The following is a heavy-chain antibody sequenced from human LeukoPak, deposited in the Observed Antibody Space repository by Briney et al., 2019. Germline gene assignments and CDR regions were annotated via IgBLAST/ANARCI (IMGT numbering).Heavy chain of an antibody. V-gene: IGHV3-49*04. CDR3: SAHAPNWYFDL. CDR1: GFTFGDYA. J-gene: IGHJ2*01. CDR2: IRCKAYGGTT. Sequence: PGGSLRLSCTASGFTFGDYAMSWVRQAPGKGLEWVGFIRCKAYGGTTEYAASVKGRFTISRDDSKSIAYLQMNSLKTEDTAVYYCSAHAPNWYFDLWGRGTLVTVSS.